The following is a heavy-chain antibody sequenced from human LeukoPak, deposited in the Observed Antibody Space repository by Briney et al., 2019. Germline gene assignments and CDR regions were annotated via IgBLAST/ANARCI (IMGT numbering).Heavy chain of an antibody. D-gene: IGHD2-2*02. Sequence: SETLSLTCAVYGGSFSGYYWSWVRQPPGKGLEWIGEINHSGSTNYNPSLKSRVTISVDTSKNQFSLKLSSVTAADTAVYYCARGARYCSSTSCYTRPYYFDYWGQGTLVTVSS. CDR1: GGSFSGYY. V-gene: IGHV4-34*01. CDR3: ARGARYCSSTSCYTRPYYFDY. J-gene: IGHJ4*02. CDR2: INHSGST.